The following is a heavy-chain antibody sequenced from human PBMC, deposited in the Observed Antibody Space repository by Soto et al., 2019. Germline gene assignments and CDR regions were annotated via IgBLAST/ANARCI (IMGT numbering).Heavy chain of an antibody. CDR1: GGSISSSNW. CDR3: AACSSGWYPPY. CDR2: IYHSGST. J-gene: IGHJ4*02. V-gene: IGHV4-4*02. D-gene: IGHD6-19*01. Sequence: QVQLQESGPGLVKPSGTLSLTCAVSGGSISSSNWWSWVRQPPGKGLEWIGEIYHSGSTNYNPSLKMRVTISVDKAKNQFSLKRSSVTAADTAVYYCAACSSGWYPPYWGQRTLVTVSS.